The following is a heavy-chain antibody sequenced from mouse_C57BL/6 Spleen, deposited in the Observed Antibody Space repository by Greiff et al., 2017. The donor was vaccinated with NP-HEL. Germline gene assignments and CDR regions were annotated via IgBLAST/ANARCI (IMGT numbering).Heavy chain of an antibody. D-gene: IGHD2-5*01. CDR1: GYTFTSYW. Sequence: QVQLQQSGAELVMPGASVKLSCKASGYTFTSYWMHWVKQRPGQGLEWIGEIDPSDSYTNYNQKFKGKSTLTVDKSSSTAYMQLSSLTSEDSAVYDCERGTYYSDSNYEYFDVWGPGTTVTVSS. CDR3: ERGTYYSDSNYEYFDV. J-gene: IGHJ1*01. V-gene: IGHV1-69*01. CDR2: IDPSDSYT.